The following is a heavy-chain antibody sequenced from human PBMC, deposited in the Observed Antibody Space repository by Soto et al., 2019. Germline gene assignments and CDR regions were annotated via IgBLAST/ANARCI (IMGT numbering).Heavy chain of an antibody. Sequence: GGSLRLSCAASGFTFDDYAMHWVRQAPGKGLEWVSGISWNSGSIGYADSVKGRFTISRDNAKNSLYLQMNSLRAEDTALYYCANGRQHPGYMDVWGKGTTVTVSS. J-gene: IGHJ6*03. D-gene: IGHD1-26*01. CDR3: ANGRQHPGYMDV. CDR1: GFTFDDYA. V-gene: IGHV3-9*01. CDR2: ISWNSGSI.